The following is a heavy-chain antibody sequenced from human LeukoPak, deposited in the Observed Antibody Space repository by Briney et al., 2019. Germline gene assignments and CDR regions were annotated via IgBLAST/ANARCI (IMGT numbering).Heavy chain of an antibody. Sequence: PSETLSLTCAVYGGSFSGYYWSWIRQPPGKGLEWIWEINHSGSTNYNPSLKSRVTISVDTSKNQFSLKLSSVTAADTAVYYCAGGFPYCSSTSCYKARNWFDPWGQGTLVTVPP. CDR3: AGGFPYCSSTSCYKARNWFDP. J-gene: IGHJ5*02. CDR2: INHSGST. D-gene: IGHD2-2*02. CDR1: GGSFSGYY. V-gene: IGHV4-34*01.